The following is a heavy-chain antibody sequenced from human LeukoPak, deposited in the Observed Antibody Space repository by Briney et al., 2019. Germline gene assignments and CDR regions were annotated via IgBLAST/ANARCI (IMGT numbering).Heavy chain of an antibody. CDR3: AREWGDHTDAFDI. J-gene: IGHJ3*02. D-gene: IGHD1-14*01. Sequence: GGSLRLSCAASGFTFNTYTMNWVRQAPGKGLEWVSYISGSSGSTIYYADSVKGRFTISRDNAKNSLYLQMNSLRAEDTAVYYCAREWGDHTDAFDIWGQGTMVTVSS. CDR2: ISGSSGSTI. CDR1: GFTFNTYT. V-gene: IGHV3-48*04.